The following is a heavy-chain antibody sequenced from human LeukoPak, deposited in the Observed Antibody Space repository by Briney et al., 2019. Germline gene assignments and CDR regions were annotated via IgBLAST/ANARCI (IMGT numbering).Heavy chain of an antibody. CDR2: IIPIFGTA. D-gene: IGHD4-23*01. CDR1: GGTFSSYA. J-gene: IGHJ4*02. V-gene: IGHV1-69*13. CDR3: ARGWLAETMVVTPYNY. Sequence: AASVKVSCKASGGTFSSYAISWVRQAPGQGLEWMGGIIPIFGTANYAQKFQGRVTITADESTSTAYMELSSLRSEDTAVYYCARGWLAETMVVTPYNYWGQGTLVTVSS.